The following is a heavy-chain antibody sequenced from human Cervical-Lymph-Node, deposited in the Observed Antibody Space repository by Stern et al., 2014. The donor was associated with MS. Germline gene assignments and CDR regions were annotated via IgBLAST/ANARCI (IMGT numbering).Heavy chain of an antibody. CDR1: GGIFSSHA. D-gene: IGHD3-22*01. CDR2: IIPVFGKA. J-gene: IGHJ6*02. CDR3: AGGGGGRISMTTAVLYGLDV. V-gene: IGHV1-69*01. Sequence: QVQLGQSGAEVKKPGSSVKVSCKASGGIFSSHATSWVRQAPGQGLEGMGGIIPVFGKADYAQKFQGRITITADESTSTVYMELSSLKSEDTAVYYCAGGGGGRISMTTAVLYGLDVWGQGTTVTVS.